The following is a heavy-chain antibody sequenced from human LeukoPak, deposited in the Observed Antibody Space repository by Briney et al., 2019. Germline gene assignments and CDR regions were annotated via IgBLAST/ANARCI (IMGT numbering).Heavy chain of an antibody. Sequence: SETLSLTCSVSGGSISGYYWSWIRHPPGKGLEWIGYIYYSGSTNYNPSLQSRVSISVDTSKNQCSLTLNSVTAADTAVYYCARVAGYSDRAWYLDLWGRGTLVTVSS. J-gene: IGHJ2*01. CDR2: IYYSGST. V-gene: IGHV4-59*01. D-gene: IGHD4-17*01. CDR1: GGSISGYY. CDR3: ARVAGYSDRAWYLDL.